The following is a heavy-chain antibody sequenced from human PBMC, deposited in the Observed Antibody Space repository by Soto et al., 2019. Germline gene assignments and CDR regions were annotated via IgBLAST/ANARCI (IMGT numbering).Heavy chain of an antibody. CDR3: ARVTVAGAYFDY. V-gene: IGHV1-69*13. Sequence: SVKVSCKASGGTFSSYAISWVRQAPGQGLEWMGGIIPIFGTANYAQKFQGRVTITADESTSTAYMELRSLRSDDTAVYYCARVTVAGAYFDYWGQGTLVTVSS. D-gene: IGHD6-19*01. CDR1: GGTFSSYA. CDR2: IIPIFGTA. J-gene: IGHJ4*02.